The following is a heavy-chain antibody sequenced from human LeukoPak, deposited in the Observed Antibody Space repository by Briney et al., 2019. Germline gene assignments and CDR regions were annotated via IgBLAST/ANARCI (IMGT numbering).Heavy chain of an antibody. CDR3: AKDDYYDSSGYFDY. Sequence: GGSLRLSCAASGFTFSSYGMSWVRQAPGKGLEWVSAISGSGGSTYYADSVKGRFTISRDNSKNTLYLQMNSLRAEDTAAYYCAKDDYYDSSGYFDYWGQGTLVTVSS. D-gene: IGHD3-22*01. CDR2: ISGSGGST. V-gene: IGHV3-23*01. J-gene: IGHJ4*02. CDR1: GFTFSSYG.